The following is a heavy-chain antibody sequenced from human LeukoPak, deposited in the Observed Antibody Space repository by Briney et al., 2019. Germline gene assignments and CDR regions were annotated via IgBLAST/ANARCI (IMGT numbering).Heavy chain of an antibody. D-gene: IGHD1-14*01. CDR1: EFTFSSYS. Sequence: GGSLRLSCAASEFTFSSYSMNWVRQTPGKGLEWVSSISSSSTYIYYAASVKGRFTISRDNAKNSLSLQMDSLRAEDTAVYYCTRGTPDSRAFDLWGQGTMVIVSS. V-gene: IGHV3-21*01. J-gene: IGHJ3*01. CDR3: TRGTPDSRAFDL. CDR2: ISSSSTYI.